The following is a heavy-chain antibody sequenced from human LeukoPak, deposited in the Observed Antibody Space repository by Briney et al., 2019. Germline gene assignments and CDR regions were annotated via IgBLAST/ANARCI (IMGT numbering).Heavy chain of an antibody. D-gene: IGHD3-3*01. CDR1: GFTFSSYS. Sequence: PGGSLRLSCAASGFTFSSYSMNWVRQAPGKGPEWVSSISSSSSYIYYADSVKGRFTISRDNAKNSLYLQMNSLRAEDTAVYYCARGCRLRFLEWLSPGDAFDIWGQGTMVTVSS. J-gene: IGHJ3*02. CDR3: ARGCRLRFLEWLSPGDAFDI. CDR2: ISSSSSYI. V-gene: IGHV3-21*01.